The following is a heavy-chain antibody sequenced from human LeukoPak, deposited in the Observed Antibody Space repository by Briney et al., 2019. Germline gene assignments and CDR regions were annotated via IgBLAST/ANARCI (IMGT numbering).Heavy chain of an antibody. J-gene: IGHJ4*02. Sequence: GGSVKVSCKASGYTFTRYYIHWVRQAPGNAREWMGIINPGSGGTTYAQTLQGRVTMTRDKSTSTVYMELSSLRSEDTAVYYCAREYHSGLVDYWGQGTLVIVSS. CDR1: GYTFTRYY. CDR3: AREYHSGLVDY. D-gene: IGHD5-12*01. V-gene: IGHV1-46*04. CDR2: INPGSGGT.